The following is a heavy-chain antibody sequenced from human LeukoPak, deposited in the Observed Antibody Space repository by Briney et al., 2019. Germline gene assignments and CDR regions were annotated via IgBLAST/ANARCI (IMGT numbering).Heavy chain of an antibody. CDR1: RFTFGDYA. Sequence: GRSLRLSRTASRFTFGDYAMSWVRQAPGKGLEWVGFIRSKAYGGTTEYAASVKGRFTISRDDSKSIAYLQMNSLKTEDTAVYYCTRVELGNYYDSSGNDYWGQGTLVTVSS. CDR2: IRSKAYGGTT. CDR3: TRVELGNYYDSSGNDY. V-gene: IGHV3-49*04. D-gene: IGHD3-22*01. J-gene: IGHJ4*02.